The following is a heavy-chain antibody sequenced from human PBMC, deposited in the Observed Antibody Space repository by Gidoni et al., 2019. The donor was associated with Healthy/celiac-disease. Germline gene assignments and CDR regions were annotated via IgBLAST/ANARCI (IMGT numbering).Heavy chain of an antibody. D-gene: IGHD1-26*01. V-gene: IGHV3-21*01. J-gene: IGHJ5*02. CDR3: ARDTEGSRGKATFFNWFDP. Sequence: EVQLVESGGGLVKPGGSLRLPCAASGFTFSSYRMNWVRQAPGKGLEWVSSISSSSSYIYYADSVKGRFTISRDNAKNSLYLQMNSLRAEDTAVYYCARDTEGSRGKATFFNWFDPWGQGTLVTVSS. CDR1: GFTFSSYR. CDR2: ISSSSSYI.